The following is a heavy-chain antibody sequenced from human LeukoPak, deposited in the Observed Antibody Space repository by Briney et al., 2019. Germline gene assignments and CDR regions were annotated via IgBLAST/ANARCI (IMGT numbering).Heavy chain of an antibody. CDR1: GYTFTGYY. V-gene: IGHV1-2*02. CDR2: INPNSGGT. J-gene: IGHJ4*02. CDR3: ARARRDYYDSSGYYRFDY. Sequence: ASVKVSCKASGYTFTGYYMHWVRQAPGQGLEWMGWINPNSGGTNYAQKFQGRVTMTRDTSISTAYMELSRLRSDDTAVYYCARARRDYYDSSGYYRFDYWGQGTLVTVSS. D-gene: IGHD3-22*01.